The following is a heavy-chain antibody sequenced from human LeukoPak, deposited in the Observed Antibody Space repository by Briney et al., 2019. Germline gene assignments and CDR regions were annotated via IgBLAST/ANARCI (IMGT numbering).Heavy chain of an antibody. V-gene: IGHV1-2*02. CDR2: INPNSGGT. CDR3: ARAYSSGWPYDY. CDR1: GYTFTGYY. Sequence: ASVKVSCKASGYTFTGYYMHWVRQAPGQGLEWMGWINPNSGGTNYAQKFQGRVTMTRDTSISTAYMELSRLRSDDTAVYYCARAYSSGWPYDYWGQGTLVTVSS. J-gene: IGHJ4*02. D-gene: IGHD6-19*01.